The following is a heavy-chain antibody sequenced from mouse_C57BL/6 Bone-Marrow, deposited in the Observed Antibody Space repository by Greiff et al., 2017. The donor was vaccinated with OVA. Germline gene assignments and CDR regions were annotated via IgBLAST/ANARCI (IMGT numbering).Heavy chain of an antibody. CDR3: TSYGNFDY. Sequence: VQLQQSGAELVRPGASVKLSCTASGFNIKDDYMHWVKQRPEQGLEWIGWIDPETGDTEYASKFQGKATITADTSSNTAYLQLSSLTSEDTAVYYCTSYGNFDYWGQGTTLTVSS. CDR1: GFNIKDDY. CDR2: IDPETGDT. J-gene: IGHJ2*01. D-gene: IGHD2-1*01. V-gene: IGHV14-4*01.